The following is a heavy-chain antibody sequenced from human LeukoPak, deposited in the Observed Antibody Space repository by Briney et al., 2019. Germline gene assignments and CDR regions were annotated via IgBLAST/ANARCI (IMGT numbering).Heavy chain of an antibody. CDR3: ASSYSSNRGYAFDI. J-gene: IGHJ3*02. CDR2: MNPNSGNT. D-gene: IGHD6-13*01. CDR1: EYTFTSYD. Sequence: ASVKVSCKASEYTFTSYDINWVRQATGQGLEWMGWMNPNSGNTGYAQKFQGRVTMTRDTSISTAYMELSSLRSEDTAVYYCASSYSSNRGYAFDIWGQGTMVTVSS. V-gene: IGHV1-8*01.